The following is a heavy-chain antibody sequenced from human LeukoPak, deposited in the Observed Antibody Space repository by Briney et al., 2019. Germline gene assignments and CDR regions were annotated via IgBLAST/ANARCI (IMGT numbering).Heavy chain of an antibody. V-gene: IGHV4-39*01. Sequence: SETLSLTCTVSGGPISSSSYYWGWIPQPPGKGLEWFGSIYYSGSTYYNPSLKSRVTISVDTPKNQFSLKLSSVTAADTAVYYCASPCCSTSCYFEFDYWGQGTLVTVSS. CDR1: GGPISSSSYY. CDR2: IYYSGST. D-gene: IGHD2-2*01. CDR3: ASPCCSTSCYFEFDY. J-gene: IGHJ4*02.